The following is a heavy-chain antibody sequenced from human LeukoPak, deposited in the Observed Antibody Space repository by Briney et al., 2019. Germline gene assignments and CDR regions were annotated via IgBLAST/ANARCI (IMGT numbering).Heavy chain of an antibody. J-gene: IGHJ4*02. CDR1: GFTFDDYA. CDR2: IIWNSGSI. V-gene: IGHV3-9*01. CDR3: AKDIGSIWYFYFDY. Sequence: PGGSLRLSCAASGFTFDDYAMHWVRQAPGKGLEWVSGIIWNSGSIAYADSVKGRFTISRDNAKNSLYLQMSSLGAENTALYYCAKDIGSIWYFYFDYWGPRTLVTVSS. D-gene: IGHD6-13*01.